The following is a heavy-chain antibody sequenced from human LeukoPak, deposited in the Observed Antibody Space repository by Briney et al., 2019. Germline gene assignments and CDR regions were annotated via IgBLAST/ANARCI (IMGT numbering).Heavy chain of an antibody. J-gene: IGHJ6*03. D-gene: IGHD3-22*01. Sequence: GGSLRLSCAASGFTVSSNYMSWVRQAPGKGLEWVSVIYSGGSTYYADSVKGRFTISRDNSKNTLYLQMNSLRAEDTAVYYCARAGDSSGFYNYYYYMDVWGKGTTVTVSS. CDR3: ARAGDSSGFYNYYYYMDV. V-gene: IGHV3-53*01. CDR2: IYSGGST. CDR1: GFTVSSNY.